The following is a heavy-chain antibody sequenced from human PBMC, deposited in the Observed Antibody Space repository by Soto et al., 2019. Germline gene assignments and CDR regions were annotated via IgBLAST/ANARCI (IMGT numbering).Heavy chain of an antibody. D-gene: IGHD2-2*02. V-gene: IGHV1-69*13. J-gene: IGHJ5*02. Sequence: GASVKVSCKASGGTFSSYAISWVRQAPGQGLEWMGGIIPIFGTTNYAQKFQGRVTITADESTSTAYMELSSLRSEDTAVYYCARGLTVIGYCSSTSCYNGWFDHWGHGTLVTVSS. CDR3: ARGLTVIGYCSSTSCYNGWFDH. CDR2: IIPIFGTT. CDR1: GGTFSSYA.